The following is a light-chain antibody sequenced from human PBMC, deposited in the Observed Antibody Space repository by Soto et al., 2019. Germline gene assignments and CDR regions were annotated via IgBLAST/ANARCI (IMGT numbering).Light chain of an antibody. CDR2: GTS. V-gene: IGKV3-20*01. CDR3: HQYATSPFT. Sequence: IVLTQSTGTVSLSPGERATLSCRASETIGRAYFAWYQHRPGRTPRLVVSGTSNRAAGIPDRFGGSGSGAAFTLTISGVEPEDSAVYYCHQYATSPFTFGQGTKLEIK. J-gene: IGKJ2*01. CDR1: ETIGRAY.